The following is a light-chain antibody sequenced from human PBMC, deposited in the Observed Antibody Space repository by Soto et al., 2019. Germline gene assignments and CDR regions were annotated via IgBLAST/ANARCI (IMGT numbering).Light chain of an antibody. J-gene: IGKJ3*01. CDR3: QQSYSTLFT. CDR1: QSISSY. V-gene: IGKV1-39*01. Sequence: DIQMTQSPSSLSASVGDRVTITCRASQSISSYLNWYQQKPGKAPKPLLFATSSLQSGVPSRFSGSGSGTDFTLTISSLQPEDFATYYCQQSYSTLFTFGPGTKVDIK. CDR2: ATS.